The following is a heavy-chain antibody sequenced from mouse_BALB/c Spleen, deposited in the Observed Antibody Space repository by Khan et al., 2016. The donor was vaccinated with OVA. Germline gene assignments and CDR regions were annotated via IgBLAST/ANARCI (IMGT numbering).Heavy chain of an antibody. CDR2: IYPGNVNT. CDR1: GYTFTNYY. CDR3: AREGYYGNYRAWFAY. J-gene: IGHJ3*01. V-gene: IGHV1S56*01. D-gene: IGHD2-1*01. Sequence: VQLKQSGPELVKPGASVRISCKASGYTFTNYYIYWVKQRPGQGLEWIGWIYPGNVNTKYNEKFKGKATLTADKSSSTAYMQLSSLTSAGSAVYFCAREGYYGNYRAWFAYWGQGTLVTVSA.